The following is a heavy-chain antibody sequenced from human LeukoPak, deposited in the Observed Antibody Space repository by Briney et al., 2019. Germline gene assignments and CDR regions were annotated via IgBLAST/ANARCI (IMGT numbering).Heavy chain of an antibody. CDR3: ASSGSYLYFQH. CDR2: ISSSSTI. CDR1: GFTFSSYS. V-gene: IGHV3-48*01. J-gene: IGHJ1*01. Sequence: GGSLRLSCAASGFTFSSYSMNWVRQAPGKGLEWVSYISSSSTIYYADSARGRFTISRDNAKNSLYLQMNSLRAEDTAVYYCASSGSYLYFQHWGQGTLVTVSS. D-gene: IGHD1-26*01.